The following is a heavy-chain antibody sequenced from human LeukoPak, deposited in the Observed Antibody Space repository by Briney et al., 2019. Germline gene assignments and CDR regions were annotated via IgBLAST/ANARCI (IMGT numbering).Heavy chain of an antibody. V-gene: IGHV4-34*01. D-gene: IGHD6-19*01. CDR2: INHSGST. J-gene: IGHJ4*02. CDR3: ARGDVAGTLQSPFGY. Sequence: SETLSLTCAVYGGSFSGYYWSWIRQPPGKGLEWIGEINHSGSTNYNPSLKSRVTISVDTSKNQFSLKLSSVTAADTAVYYCARGDVAGTLQSPFGYWGQGTLVTVSS. CDR1: GGSFSGYY.